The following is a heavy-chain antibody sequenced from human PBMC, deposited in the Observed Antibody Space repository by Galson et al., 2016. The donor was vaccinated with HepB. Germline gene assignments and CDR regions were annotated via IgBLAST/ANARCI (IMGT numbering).Heavy chain of an antibody. CDR1: EFTFSSYS. Sequence: SLRLSCAASEFTFSSYSMNWVRQAPGKGLEWVSFISSNGNYIYYADSVKGRFTISRDNAKNSLYLQMNSLRVEETAVYYCARDPYSMRVDVNDAFDIWGQGTTVTVSS. J-gene: IGHJ3*02. D-gene: IGHD2/OR15-2a*01. CDR3: ARDPYSMRVDVNDAFDI. CDR2: ISSNGNYI. V-gene: IGHV3-21*06.